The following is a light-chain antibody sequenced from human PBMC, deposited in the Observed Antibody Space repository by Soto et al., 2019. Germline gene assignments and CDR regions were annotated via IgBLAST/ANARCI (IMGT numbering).Light chain of an antibody. CDR1: GSNIGSNT. V-gene: IGLV1-44*01. Sequence: QSVLTQPPSASGTPGQRVTISCSGSGSNIGSNTVNWYQQLPGTAPKLLIYSSNQRPSGVPDRFSGSRSGTSASLAISGLQSEDEADYYCATWDDGLNGVVFGGGTKLTVL. CDR3: ATWDDGLNGVV. CDR2: SSN. J-gene: IGLJ2*01.